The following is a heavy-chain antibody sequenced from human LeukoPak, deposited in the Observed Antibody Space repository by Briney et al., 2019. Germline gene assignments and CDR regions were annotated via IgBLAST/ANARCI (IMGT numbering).Heavy chain of an antibody. V-gene: IGHV3-66*01. D-gene: IGHD3-22*01. J-gene: IGHJ4*02. Sequence: GGSLRLSCAASGFTVSSNYMSWVRQAPGKGLEWVSVIYSGGSTYHADSVKGRFTISRDNSKNTLYLQMNSLRAEDTAVYYCARDRYYYDSSGYYNFDYWGQGTLVTVSS. CDR2: IYSGGST. CDR1: GFTVSSNY. CDR3: ARDRYYYDSSGYYNFDY.